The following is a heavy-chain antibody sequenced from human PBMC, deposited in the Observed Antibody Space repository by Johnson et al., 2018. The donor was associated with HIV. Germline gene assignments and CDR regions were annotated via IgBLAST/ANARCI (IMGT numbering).Heavy chain of an antibody. CDR2: IKQDGSEK. CDR3: ARQHSYDSSGQGGGLDV. Sequence: VQLVESGGGFVQPGGSLRLSSAASGFTFSSYWMSWVRQAPGKGLEWVANIKQDGSEKYYVDSVKGRFTISRDNAKNSLYLQMNSLRAEDTAVYYCARQHSYDSSGQGGGLDVWGQGTMVTVSS. CDR1: GFTFSSYW. D-gene: IGHD3-22*01. J-gene: IGHJ3*01. V-gene: IGHV3-7*01.